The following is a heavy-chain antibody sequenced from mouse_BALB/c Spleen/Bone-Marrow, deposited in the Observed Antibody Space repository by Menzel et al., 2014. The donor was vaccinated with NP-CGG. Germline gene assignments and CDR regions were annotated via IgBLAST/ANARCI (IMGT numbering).Heavy chain of an antibody. J-gene: IGHJ4*01. CDR2: IDPENGDT. Sequence: VQLQQSGAELVRSGASVKLSCTASGFNIKDYYMHWVKQRPEQGLEWIGWIDPENGDTEYAPKFQGKATMTADTSSNTAYLQLSSLTSEDTAVYYCSARYYYAMDYWGQGTSVTVSS. CDR1: GFNIKDYY. CDR3: SARYYYAMDY. V-gene: IGHV14-4*02.